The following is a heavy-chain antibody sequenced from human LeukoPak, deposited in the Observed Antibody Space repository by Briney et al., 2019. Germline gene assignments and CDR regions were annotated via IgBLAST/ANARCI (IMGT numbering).Heavy chain of an antibody. Sequence: GGSLRLXXXXXXFXFSEYAMNWVRQAPGKGLEWVSHITGGGERTYFADSVKGRFTMSRDNSKNTLYLQMSSLRAEDTAVYYCAKDFVARNGVYDAFDVWGQGTMVSVS. D-gene: IGHD5-24*01. CDR1: XFXFSEYA. CDR3: AKDFVARNGVYDAFDV. V-gene: IGHV3-23*01. CDR2: ITGGGERT. J-gene: IGHJ3*01.